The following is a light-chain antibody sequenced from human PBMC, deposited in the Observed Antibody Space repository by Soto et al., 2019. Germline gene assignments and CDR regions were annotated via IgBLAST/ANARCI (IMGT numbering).Light chain of an antibody. V-gene: IGKV1-5*03. J-gene: IGKJ1*01. CDR2: KAS. CDR1: QSISNW. Sequence: DTQMTQSPSTLSAPVGDRVTITCRASQSISNWLAWYQQKPGKAPKLLIYKASSLETGVPLRFSGSESGTEFTLTISSLQPDDFATYCCQHYGGMWAFGQGTKVDIK. CDR3: QHYGGMWA.